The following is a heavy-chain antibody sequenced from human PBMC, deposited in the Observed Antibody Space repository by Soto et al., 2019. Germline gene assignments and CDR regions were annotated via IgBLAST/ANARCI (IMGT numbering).Heavy chain of an antibody. D-gene: IGHD2-15*01. CDR3: AGSAMVAALTFFDI. J-gene: IGHJ3*02. Sequence: SETLSLTCAVYGGSFSGYYWSWIRQPPGKGLEWIGDINHSGSTNYNPSLKSRVTISVDTSKNQFSLKLSSVTAADTAVYYCAGSAMVAALTFFDIWGQGTMVTVSS. CDR2: INHSGST. CDR1: GGSFSGYY. V-gene: IGHV4-34*01.